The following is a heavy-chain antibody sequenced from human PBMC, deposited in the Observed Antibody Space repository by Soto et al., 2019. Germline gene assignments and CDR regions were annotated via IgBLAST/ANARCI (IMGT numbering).Heavy chain of an antibody. Sequence: SGPTLVNPTQTLTLTCTFSGFSLSTSGVGVGWIRQPPGKALEWLALIYWDDDKRYSPSLKSRLTITKDTSKNQVVLTMTNMDPVDTATYYCAHSGSAEPQRPLWVGELSFDYSGQGTLDTVS. D-gene: IGHD3-10*01. V-gene: IGHV2-5*02. J-gene: IGHJ4*02. CDR3: AHSGSAEPQRPLWVGELSFDY. CDR1: GFSLSTSGVG. CDR2: IYWDDDK.